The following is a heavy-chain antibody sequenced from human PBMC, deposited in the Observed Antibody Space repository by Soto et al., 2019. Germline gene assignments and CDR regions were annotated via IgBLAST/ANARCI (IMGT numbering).Heavy chain of an antibody. J-gene: IGHJ4*02. V-gene: IGHV3-23*01. CDR3: AKGGGGLAAAAVRPLGASDC. CDR2: ISGSGGTT. D-gene: IGHD6-13*01. Sequence: EVQLLESGGGLVQPGGSLRLSCAASGFTFSNYAMTWVRQAPGKGLEWVSAISGSGGTTYYADSVKGRFTISRDNSKNTLYLQMNSLRVEDTALYYCAKGGGGLAAAAVRPLGASDCWGQGTLVTVSS. CDR1: GFTFSNYA.